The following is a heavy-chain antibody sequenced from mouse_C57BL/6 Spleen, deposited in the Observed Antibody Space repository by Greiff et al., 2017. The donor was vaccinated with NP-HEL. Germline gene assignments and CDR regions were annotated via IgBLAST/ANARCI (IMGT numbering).Heavy chain of an antibody. CDR3: TRDKNSNYSAWFAY. V-gene: IGHV5-9-1*02. CDR2: ISSGGDYI. CDR1: GFTFSSYA. D-gene: IGHD2-5*01. J-gene: IGHJ3*01. Sequence: EVMLVESGEGLVKPGGSLKLSCAASGFTFSSYAMSWVRQTPEKRLEWVAYISSGGDYIYYADTVKGRFTISRDNARNTLYLQMSSLKSEDTAMYYCTRDKNSNYSAWFAYWGQGTLVTVSA.